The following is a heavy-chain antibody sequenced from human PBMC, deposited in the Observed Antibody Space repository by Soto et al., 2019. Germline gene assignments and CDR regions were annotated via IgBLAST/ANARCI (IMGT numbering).Heavy chain of an antibody. D-gene: IGHD4-17*01. CDR3: ASIKLVLPLTTVRTGWFDP. CDR1: GGSISSYY. V-gene: IGHV4-59*08. J-gene: IGHJ5*02. Sequence: QVQLQESGPGLVKPSETLSLTCTVSGGSISSYYWSWIRQPPGKGLEWIGYIYYSGSTNYNPSLKSRVTISVDTSKNQFSLKLSSVTAADTAVYYCASIKLVLPLTTVRTGWFDPWGQGTLVTVSS. CDR2: IYYSGST.